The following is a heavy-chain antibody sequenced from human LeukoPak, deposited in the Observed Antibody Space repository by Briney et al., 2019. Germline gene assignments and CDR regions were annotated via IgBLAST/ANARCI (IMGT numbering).Heavy chain of an antibody. CDR3: ARSTIFGVVTPYYFDY. J-gene: IGHJ4*02. Sequence: ASVKVSCKTSGYTFISYAMNWVRQAPGQGLEWMGWIIPIFGTANYAQKFQGRVTITADKSTSTAYMELSSLRSEDTAVYYCARSTIFGVVTPYYFDYWGQGTLVTVSS. CDR1: GYTFISYA. CDR2: IIPIFGTA. V-gene: IGHV1-69*06. D-gene: IGHD3-3*01.